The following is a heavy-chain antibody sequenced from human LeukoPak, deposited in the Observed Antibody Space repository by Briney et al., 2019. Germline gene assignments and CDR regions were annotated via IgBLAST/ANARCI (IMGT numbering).Heavy chain of an antibody. J-gene: IGHJ2*01. CDR1: GYSFTSYW. Sequence: GESLKMSCKGSGYSFTSYWIGWVRQMPGKGLEWMGIIYPGDSDTRYSPSFQGQVTISADKSIGTAYLQWSSLKASDTAMYYCARRRDDRYFDLWGRGTLVTVSS. D-gene: IGHD3-9*01. CDR2: IYPGDSDT. V-gene: IGHV5-51*03. CDR3: ARRRDDRYFDL.